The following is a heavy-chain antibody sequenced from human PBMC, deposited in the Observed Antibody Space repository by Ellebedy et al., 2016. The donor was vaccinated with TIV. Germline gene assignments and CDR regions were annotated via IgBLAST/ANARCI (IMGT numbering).Heavy chain of an antibody. D-gene: IGHD3-10*01. Sequence: GESLKISCAASGFDFSDYFMTWVRQAPGKGLEWIAHISRGTSDANYADSVKGRFTISRDNAKNSLSLQMNSLRDEDTAVYYCARGPRFGESSFDYWGQGTLVTVSS. CDR1: GFDFSDYF. CDR2: ISRGTSDA. V-gene: IGHV3-11*06. J-gene: IGHJ4*02. CDR3: ARGPRFGESSFDY.